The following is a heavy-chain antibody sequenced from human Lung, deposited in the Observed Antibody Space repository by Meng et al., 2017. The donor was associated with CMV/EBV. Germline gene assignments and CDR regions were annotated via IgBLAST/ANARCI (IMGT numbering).Heavy chain of an antibody. CDR3: ARLRDHFPDH. CDR1: GYSFTSYW. V-gene: IGHV5-51*01. J-gene: IGHJ4*02. CDR2: IYPGDSDA. D-gene: IGHD3-3*02. Sequence: XVSCKGSGYSFTSYWIGWVRQMPGKGLEWMGIIYPGDSDARCSPSFQGQVTISADKSISTAYLQWSSLKASDTATYYCARLRDHFPDHWGQGTLVTVSS.